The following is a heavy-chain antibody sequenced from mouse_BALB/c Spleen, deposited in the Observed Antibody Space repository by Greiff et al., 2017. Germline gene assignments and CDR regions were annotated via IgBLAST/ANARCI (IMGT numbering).Heavy chain of an antibody. D-gene: IGHD3-2*02. CDR1: GFTFSSYA. V-gene: IGHV5-17*02. J-gene: IGHJ4*01. Sequence: EVQRVESGGGLVKPGGSLKLSCAASGFTFSSYAMSWVRQSPEKRLEWVAYISSGSSTIYYADTVKGRFTISRDNPKNTLFLQMTSLRSEDTAMYYCARSGIYYAMDYWGQGTSVTVSS. CDR2: ISSGSSTI. CDR3: ARSGIYYAMDY.